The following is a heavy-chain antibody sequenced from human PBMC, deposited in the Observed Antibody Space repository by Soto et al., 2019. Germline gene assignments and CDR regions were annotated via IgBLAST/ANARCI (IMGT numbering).Heavy chain of an antibody. Sequence: PGGSLRLSCAASGFTFSSYAMSWVRQAPGKGLEWVSAISGSGGSTYYADSVKGRFTISRDNSKNTLYLQMNSLRAEDTAVYYWAKYKGTVDYYHYGLDVWGQGTTVTVSS. V-gene: IGHV3-23*01. CDR3: AKYKGTVDYYHYGLDV. D-gene: IGHD6-19*01. J-gene: IGHJ6*02. CDR1: GFTFSSYA. CDR2: ISGSGGST.